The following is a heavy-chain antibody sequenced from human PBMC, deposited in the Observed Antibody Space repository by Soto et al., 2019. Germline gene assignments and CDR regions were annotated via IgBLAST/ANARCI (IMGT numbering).Heavy chain of an antibody. CDR2: IIPIFGTA. CDR1: GCISSSYA. D-gene: IGHD3-22*01. CDR3: ARQYYYDSSGYYYGWFDP. Sequence: VYCQSSGCISSSYAISWVRQAPGQGLEWMGGIIPIFGTANYAQKFQGRVTITADESTSTAYMELSSLRSEDTAVYYCARQYYYDSSGYYYGWFDPWGQGTLVTVSS. V-gene: IGHV1-69*01. J-gene: IGHJ5*02.